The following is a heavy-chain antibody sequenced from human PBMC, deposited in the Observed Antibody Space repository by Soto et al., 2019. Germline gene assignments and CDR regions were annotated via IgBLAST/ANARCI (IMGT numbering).Heavy chain of an antibody. CDR3: TRFNLIAAAGLFDY. Sequence: GGSLRLSCTASGFTFGDYAMSWFRQAPGKGLEWVGFIRSKAYGGTTEYAASVKGRFTISRDDSKSIAYLQMNSLKTEDTAVYYCTRFNLIAAAGLFDYWGQGTLVTVSS. CDR1: GFTFGDYA. J-gene: IGHJ4*02. D-gene: IGHD6-13*01. V-gene: IGHV3-49*03. CDR2: IRSKAYGGTT.